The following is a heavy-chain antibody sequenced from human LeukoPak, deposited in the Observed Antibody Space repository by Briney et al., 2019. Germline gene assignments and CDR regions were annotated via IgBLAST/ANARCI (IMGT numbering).Heavy chain of an antibody. J-gene: IGHJ4*02. CDR3: ANKYYDILTGYLS. Sequence: GGSLRLSCAASGFTFSSYAMSWVRQAPGKGLEWVSAISGSGGSTYYADSVKGRFTISRDNSKNTLYLQMNSLSAEDTAVYYCANKYYDILTGYLSWGQGTLVTVSS. V-gene: IGHV3-23*01. D-gene: IGHD3-9*01. CDR1: GFTFSSYA. CDR2: ISGSGGST.